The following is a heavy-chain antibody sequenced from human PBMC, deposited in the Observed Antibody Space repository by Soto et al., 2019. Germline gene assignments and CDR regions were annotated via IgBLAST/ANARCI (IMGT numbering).Heavy chain of an antibody. V-gene: IGHV4-31*03. CDR2: IYYSGST. CDR3: ARGGGYSGFASYYFSY. CDR1: GGSISGPYY. D-gene: IGHD5-12*01. J-gene: IGHJ4*02. Sequence: TLSLTCTVSGGSISGPYYWSWIRQHPGKGLEWIGYIYYSGSTYYNPSLKSRVTMSVDTSKNQFSLKLSSVTAADTAVYYCARGGGYSGFASYYFSYWGQGTLVTVSS.